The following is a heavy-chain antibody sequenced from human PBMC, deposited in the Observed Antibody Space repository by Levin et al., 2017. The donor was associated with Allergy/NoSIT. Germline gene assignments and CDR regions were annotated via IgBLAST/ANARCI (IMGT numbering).Heavy chain of an antibody. CDR3: ARGSSITIFGVDYYYYGMDV. D-gene: IGHD3-3*01. V-gene: IGHV4-34*01. Sequence: SETLSLTCAVYGGSFSGYYWSWIRQPPGKGLEWIGEINHSGSTNYNPSLKSRVTISVDTSKNQFSLKLSSVTAADTAVYYCARGSSITIFGVDYYYYGMDVWGQGTTVTVSS. CDR1: GGSFSGYY. J-gene: IGHJ6*02. CDR2: INHSGST.